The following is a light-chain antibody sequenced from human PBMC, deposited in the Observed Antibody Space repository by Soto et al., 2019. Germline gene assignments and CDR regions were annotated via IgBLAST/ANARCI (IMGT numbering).Light chain of an antibody. J-gene: IGKJ5*01. CDR2: KTS. CDR1: QSISRY. CDR3: QLYPFFSIT. V-gene: IGKV1-5*03. Sequence: SLSSLSSTVKDRVTITCRASQSISRYLNWYQQKPGKAPKLLIYKTSNLESGVPSRFSGSGSGTEFSLTISSLQPDDFTPYYCQLYPFFSITFG.